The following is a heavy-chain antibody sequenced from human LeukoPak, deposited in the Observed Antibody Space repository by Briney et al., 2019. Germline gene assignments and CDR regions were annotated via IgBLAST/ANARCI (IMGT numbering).Heavy chain of an antibody. D-gene: IGHD1-14*01. V-gene: IGHV4-34*01. CDR2: INHSGST. CDR1: GGSFSGYY. CDR3: ARGRRNPRGYFDL. Sequence: SETLSLTCAVYGGSFSGYYWSWIRQPPGKGLEWIGEINHSGSTNYNPSLKSRVTISVDTSKNQFSLKLSSVTAADTAVYYCARGRRNPRGYFDLWGRGTLVTVSS. J-gene: IGHJ2*01.